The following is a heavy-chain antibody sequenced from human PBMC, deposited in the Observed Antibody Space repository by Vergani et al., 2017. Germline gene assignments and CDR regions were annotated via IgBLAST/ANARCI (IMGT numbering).Heavy chain of an antibody. D-gene: IGHD5-12*01. Sequence: EVQLVESGGGLVQPGGSLRLSCAASGFTVSSNYMSWVRQAPGKGLEWVSVIYSGGSTYYADSVKGRFTISRHNSKNTLYLQMNSLRAEDTAVYYCARDRVDIVATTTYYYYYYGMEVWGQXP. V-gene: IGHV3-53*04. CDR1: GFTVSSNY. J-gene: IGHJ6*02. CDR3: ARDRVDIVATTTYYYYYYGMEV. CDR2: IYSGGST.